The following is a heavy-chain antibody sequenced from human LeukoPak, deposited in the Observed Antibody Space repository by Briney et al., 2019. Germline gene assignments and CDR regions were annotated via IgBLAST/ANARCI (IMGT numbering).Heavy chain of an antibody. CDR1: GYTFTNYG. D-gene: IGHD4-23*01. V-gene: IGHV1-18*01. Sequence: ASVKVSCKAFGYTFTNYGISWVRQAPGQGLEWMGWISTYNGNTNYAQKLQGRVTMTTDTSTSTAYMELRSLRSDDTAVYYCARQGYGGNPQGAADYWGQGTLVTVSS. J-gene: IGHJ4*02. CDR3: ARQGYGGNPQGAADY. CDR2: ISTYNGNT.